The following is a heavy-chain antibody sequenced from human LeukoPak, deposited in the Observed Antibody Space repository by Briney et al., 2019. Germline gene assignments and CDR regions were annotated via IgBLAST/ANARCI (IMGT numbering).Heavy chain of an antibody. Sequence: GGSLRLSCAASGFTFSSYAMSWVRQAPGKGLEWVSAISGSGGSTYYADSVKGRFTISRDNSKNTLYLQMNSLRAEDTAVYFCARDGSSGWSHDYWGQGALVTVSS. D-gene: IGHD6-19*01. CDR3: ARDGSSGWSHDY. J-gene: IGHJ4*02. CDR2: ISGSGGST. CDR1: GFTFSSYA. V-gene: IGHV3-23*01.